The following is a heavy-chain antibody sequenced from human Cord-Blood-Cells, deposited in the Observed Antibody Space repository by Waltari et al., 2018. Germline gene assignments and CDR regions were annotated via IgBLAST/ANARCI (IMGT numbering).Heavy chain of an antibody. Sequence: QVQLVQSGAEVKKPGASVKVSCKASGYTFTGYYMHWGRPAPGQGLEWMGWINPNSGGTNYAQKFQGRVTMTRDTSISTAYMELSRLRSDDTAVYYCARDLDNWGSTSYAFDIWGQGTMVTVSS. CDR2: INPNSGGT. CDR1: GYTFTGYY. V-gene: IGHV1-2*02. D-gene: IGHD7-27*01. CDR3: ARDLDNWGSTSYAFDI. J-gene: IGHJ3*02.